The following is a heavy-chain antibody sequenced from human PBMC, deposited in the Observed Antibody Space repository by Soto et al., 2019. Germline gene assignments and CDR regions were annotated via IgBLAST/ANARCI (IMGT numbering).Heavy chain of an antibody. J-gene: IGHJ4*02. CDR1: GLSLNSLW. CDR2: INGNGRST. Sequence: EVQLVESGGGLVQPGGSLGLSCAATGLSLNSLWMYWIRQSPGGGLQWISGINGNGRSTRYVDSVSGRFTISRDNAQNTLYLQMNSLRAEDTAIYYCASYNWPATSDYWGQGTPVTVSS. CDR3: ASYNWPATSDY. D-gene: IGHD1-20*01. V-gene: IGHV3-74*01.